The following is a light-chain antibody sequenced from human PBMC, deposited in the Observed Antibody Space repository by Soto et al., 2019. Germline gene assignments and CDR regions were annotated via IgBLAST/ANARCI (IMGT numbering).Light chain of an antibody. J-gene: IGKJ1*01. V-gene: IGKV3-15*01. Sequence: EIVMTQSPATLSVSPGERATLSCRASQSVSSNLAWYQQKPGQAPRLLIYGASTRATGIPARFSGSGSGTEFTLTISRLQSEAFSVYYCHQYNTWPQTFGQGTKVEIK. CDR2: GAS. CDR3: HQYNTWPQT. CDR1: QSVSSN.